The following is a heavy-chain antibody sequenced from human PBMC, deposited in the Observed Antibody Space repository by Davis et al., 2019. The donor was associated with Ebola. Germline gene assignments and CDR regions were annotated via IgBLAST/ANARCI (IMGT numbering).Heavy chain of an antibody. CDR3: ARSEYSGYYFDY. J-gene: IGHJ4*02. CDR2: INPSGGST. V-gene: IGHV1-46*01. Sequence: AASVKVSCKASGYTFTSYYMHWVRQAPGQGLEWMGIINPSGGSTRYAQKFQGRVTMTRDTSTSTVYMELSSLRSEDTAVYYCARSEYSGYYFDYWGQGTLVTVSS. CDR1: GYTFTSYY. D-gene: IGHD5-12*01.